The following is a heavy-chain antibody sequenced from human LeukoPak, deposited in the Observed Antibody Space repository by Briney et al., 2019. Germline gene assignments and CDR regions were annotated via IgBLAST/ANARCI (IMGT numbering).Heavy chain of an antibody. Sequence: SETLSLTCAVYGGSFSGYYWSWIRQPPGEGLEWIGEINHSGSTNYNPSLKSRVTISVDTSKSQFSLKLSSVTAADTAVYYCARGRKVVVVPAARGPHYYFDYWGQGTLVTVSS. D-gene: IGHD2-2*01. J-gene: IGHJ4*02. CDR3: ARGRKVVVVPAARGPHYYFDY. CDR2: INHSGST. CDR1: GGSFSGYY. V-gene: IGHV4-34*01.